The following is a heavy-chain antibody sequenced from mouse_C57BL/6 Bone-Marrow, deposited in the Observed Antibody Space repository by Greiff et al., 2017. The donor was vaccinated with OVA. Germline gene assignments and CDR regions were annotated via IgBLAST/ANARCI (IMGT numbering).Heavy chain of an antibody. Sequence: EVQLQQSGPELVKPGASVKISCKASGYSFTGYYMNWVKQSPEKSLEWIGEINPSTGGTTYNQKFKAKATLTVDKSSSTAYMQLKSLTSEDSAVYDCARSFYGNYVDFDYWGQGTTLTVSS. J-gene: IGHJ2*01. CDR1: GYSFTGYY. CDR3: ARSFYGNYVDFDY. V-gene: IGHV1-42*01. D-gene: IGHD2-1*01. CDR2: INPSTGGT.